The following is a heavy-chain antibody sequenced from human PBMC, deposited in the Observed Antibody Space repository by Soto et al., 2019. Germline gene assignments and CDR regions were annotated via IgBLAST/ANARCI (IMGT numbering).Heavy chain of an antibody. J-gene: IGHJ6*02. Sequence: QMQLVQSGPEVKKPGTSVKVSCKASGFTFTSSAVQWVRQARGQRLEWIGWIVVGSGNTNYAQKFQERVTITRDMSTSTAYMELSSLRSEDTAVYYRAADRIVGATDLGGMDVWGQGTTVTVSS. CDR2: IVVGSGNT. CDR1: GFTFTSSA. V-gene: IGHV1-58*01. D-gene: IGHD1-26*01. CDR3: AADRIVGATDLGGMDV.